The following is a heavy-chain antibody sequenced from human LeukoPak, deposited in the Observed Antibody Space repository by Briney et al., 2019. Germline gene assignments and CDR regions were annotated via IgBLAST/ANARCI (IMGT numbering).Heavy chain of an antibody. V-gene: IGHV1-46*03. Sequence: GASVKVSCKASEYINYYMHWVRQAPGQQGLEWMGVINPSGGSTSYAEKFQDRVTMTRDTSATTVYMELSSLRSEDTAVYYCTREVGHVVNRFDPWGQGTLVTVSS. J-gene: IGHJ5*02. CDR1: EYINYY. D-gene: IGHD1-26*01. CDR3: TREVGHVVNRFDP. CDR2: INPSGGST.